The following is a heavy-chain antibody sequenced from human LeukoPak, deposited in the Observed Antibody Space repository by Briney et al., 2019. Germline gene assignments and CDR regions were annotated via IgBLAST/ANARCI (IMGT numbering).Heavy chain of an antibody. CDR3: ARGWASSRRKAFDI. CDR1: GFIFTNYF. D-gene: IGHD3-16*01. V-gene: IGHV3-7*03. Sequence: GGSLRLSCAASGFIFTNYFMSWVRQAPGKGLEWVANVDQDGSEKYYVGSVKGRFTISRDNAKNSLYLQMNSLRVEDTAVYYCARGWASSRRKAFDIWGQGTMVTVSS. J-gene: IGHJ3*02. CDR2: VDQDGSEK.